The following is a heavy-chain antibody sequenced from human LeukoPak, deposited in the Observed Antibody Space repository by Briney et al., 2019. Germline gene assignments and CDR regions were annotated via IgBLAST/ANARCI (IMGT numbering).Heavy chain of an antibody. D-gene: IGHD5-18*01. CDR1: GFTFSSYA. V-gene: IGHV3-21*01. Sequence: PGGSLRLSCAASGFTFSSYAMHWVRQAPGKGLEWVSSISSSSSYIYYADSVKGRFTISRDNAKNSLFLQMNSLRAEDTAVYYCARDQYNYGPGGSDYWGQGTLVTVSS. CDR2: ISSSSSYI. J-gene: IGHJ4*02. CDR3: ARDQYNYGPGGSDY.